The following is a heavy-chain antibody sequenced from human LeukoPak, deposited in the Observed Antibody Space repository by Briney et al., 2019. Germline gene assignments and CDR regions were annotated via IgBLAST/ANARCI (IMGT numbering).Heavy chain of an antibody. CDR1: GYTFTGYY. CDR2: INPNSGGT. CDR3: ARGVPSTVGAPEYFDY. V-gene: IGHV1-2*02. Sequence: ASVKVSCKASGYTFTGYYMHWVRQAPGQGLEWMGWINPNSGGTNYAQKFQGRVTMTRGTSISTAYMELSRLRSDDTAVYYCARGVPSTVGAPEYFDYWGQGTLVTVSS. D-gene: IGHD1-26*01. J-gene: IGHJ4*02.